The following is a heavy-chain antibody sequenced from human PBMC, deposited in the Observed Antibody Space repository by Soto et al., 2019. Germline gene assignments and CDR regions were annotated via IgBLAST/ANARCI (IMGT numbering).Heavy chain of an antibody. CDR1: GFTFSSYW. J-gene: IGHJ5*02. Sequence: GGSLRLSCTASGFTFSSYWMHWVRQAPGKGLVWVSRINGDGRTTSYGDSVKGRFTISRDNAKNTLSLQMNSLRVDDTAIYYCVRALGRFDPWGQGTLVTVSS. CDR2: INGDGRTT. CDR3: VRALGRFDP. V-gene: IGHV3-74*01. D-gene: IGHD7-27*01.